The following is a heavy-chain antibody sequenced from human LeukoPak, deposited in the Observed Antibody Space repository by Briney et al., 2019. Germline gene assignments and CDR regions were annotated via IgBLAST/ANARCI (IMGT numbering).Heavy chain of an antibody. CDR2: ISSSGSTI. J-gene: IGHJ4*02. D-gene: IGHD3-16*01. CDR1: GFTFSNHW. Sequence: PGGSLRLSCAASGFTFSNHWMNWVRQAPGKGPEWVSYISSSGSTIDYADSVKGRFTISRDSAKNSLYLQMDSLRAEDTAVYYCARTGDYALKDWGQGTLVTVSS. V-gene: IGHV3-48*04. CDR3: ARTGDYALKD.